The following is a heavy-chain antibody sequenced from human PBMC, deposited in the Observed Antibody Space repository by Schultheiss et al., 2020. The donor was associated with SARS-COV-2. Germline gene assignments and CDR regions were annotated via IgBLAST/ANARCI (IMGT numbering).Heavy chain of an antibody. CDR2: ISYGENNK. V-gene: IGHV3-30*03. CDR3: ARGRIVLVVYAISWFDP. J-gene: IGHJ5*02. Sequence: GESLKISCAASGFTFSSYGMHWVRQAPGKGLEWVAVISYGENNKYYADSVKGRFTISRDNSKNTLYLQMNSLRAEDTAVYYCARGRIVLVVYAISWFDPWGQGTLVTVSS. CDR1: GFTFSSYG. D-gene: IGHD2-8*02.